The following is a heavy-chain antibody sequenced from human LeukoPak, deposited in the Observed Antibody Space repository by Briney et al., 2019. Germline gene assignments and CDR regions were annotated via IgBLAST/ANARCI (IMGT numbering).Heavy chain of an antibody. Sequence: PSETLSLTCTVSGGSISSGGYYWSWIRQHPGKGLEWIGYIYYSGSTNYNPSLKSRVTISVDTSKNQFSLKLSSVTAADTAVYYCARGPWLANYYYYGMDVWGQGTTVTVSS. CDR2: IYYSGST. J-gene: IGHJ6*02. CDR1: GGSISSGGYY. V-gene: IGHV4-61*08. D-gene: IGHD6-19*01. CDR3: ARGPWLANYYYYGMDV.